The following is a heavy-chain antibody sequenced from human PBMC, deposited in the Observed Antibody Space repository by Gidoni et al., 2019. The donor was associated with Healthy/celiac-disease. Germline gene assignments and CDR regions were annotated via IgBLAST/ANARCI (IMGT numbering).Heavy chain of an antibody. CDR2: MSSSSSTI. CDR3: ARVREMATITAGYYYGMDV. D-gene: IGHD5-12*01. V-gene: IGHV3-48*02. CDR1: GFTFSSYS. J-gene: IGHJ6*02. Sequence: EVQLVESGGGLVQPGGSLRLSCAASGFTFSSYSMNWVRQAPGKGLEWVSYMSSSSSTIYYADSVKGRFTISRDNAKNSLYLQMNSLRDEDTAVYYCARVREMATITAGYYYGMDVWGQGTTVTVSS.